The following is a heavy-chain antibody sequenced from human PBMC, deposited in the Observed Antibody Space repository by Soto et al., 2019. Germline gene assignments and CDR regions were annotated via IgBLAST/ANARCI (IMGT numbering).Heavy chain of an antibody. J-gene: IGHJ2*01. CDR1: GFTLSSYS. CDR3: ARGSPRYYDSSGYSRWYFDL. D-gene: IGHD3-22*01. CDR2: ISSSGSAM. V-gene: IGHV3-48*02. Sequence: EVQLVESGGGLVQPGGSLRLSCAVSGFTLSSYSLNWVRQAPGKGLEWVSYISSSGSAMYFADSVKGRFTISRDNAKNSLYLQMNSLRDEDTAVYYCARGSPRYYDSSGYSRWYFDLWGRGTLVTVSS.